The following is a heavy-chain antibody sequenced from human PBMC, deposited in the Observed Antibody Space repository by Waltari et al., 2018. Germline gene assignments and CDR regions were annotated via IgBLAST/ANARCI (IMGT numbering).Heavy chain of an antibody. V-gene: IGHV3-48*01. CDR3: AREGSGFDP. CDR2: ISSSGDIT. CDR1: GFTFSTYN. J-gene: IGHJ5*02. Sequence: EVQLVESGGGLVQPGGSLRLSCAASGFTFSTYNFNWVRQAPGRGLQWVSFISSSGDITYYTDSVKGRITISRDIAKNSLYLQMNSLRVEDTAVYYCAREGSGFDPWGQGTLVTVSS.